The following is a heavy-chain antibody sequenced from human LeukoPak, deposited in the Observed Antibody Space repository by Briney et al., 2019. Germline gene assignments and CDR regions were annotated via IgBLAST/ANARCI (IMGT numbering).Heavy chain of an antibody. CDR1: GFTLDDYA. CDR3: AKDRSGYRDYANWFDP. CDR2: ISWNSGSI. V-gene: IGHV3-9*01. J-gene: IGHJ5*02. D-gene: IGHD6-25*01. Sequence: GRSLSLSCAASGFTLDDYAMHWVRQAPGKGLEWVSGISWNSGSIGYADSVKGRFTISRDNAKNSLYLQMNSLRAEDTALYYCAKDRSGYRDYANWFDPWGQGTLVAVSS.